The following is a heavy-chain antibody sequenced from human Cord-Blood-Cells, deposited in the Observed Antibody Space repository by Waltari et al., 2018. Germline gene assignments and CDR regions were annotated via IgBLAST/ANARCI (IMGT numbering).Heavy chain of an antibody. Sequence: QITLKESGPTLVKPTQTLTLTCTFSGFSLSTSGVGVGWIRQPPGKALEWLALIYWDDDKRYSPSLKSRLTITKDTSKNQVVLTMTNVDPVDTATYYCAPKTGAGYAFDIWGQGTMVTVSS. J-gene: IGHJ3*02. CDR3: APKTGAGYAFDI. CDR2: IYWDDDK. V-gene: IGHV2-5*02. CDR1: GFSLSTSGVG. D-gene: IGHD7-27*01.